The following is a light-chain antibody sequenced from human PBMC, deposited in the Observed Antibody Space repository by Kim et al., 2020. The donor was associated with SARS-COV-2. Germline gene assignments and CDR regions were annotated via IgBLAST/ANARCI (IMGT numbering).Light chain of an antibody. V-gene: IGKV3-20*01. CDR3: LQYVDSPYT. J-gene: IGKJ2*01. CDR2: GAS. CDR1: QRVSRGA. Sequence: APGERATHSCRASQRVSRGALAWYRQKPGQAPRLLIYGASSRATGIPDRFSGSGSGTDFTLTISRLEPEDFAVFYCLQYVDSPYTFGQGTKLEI.